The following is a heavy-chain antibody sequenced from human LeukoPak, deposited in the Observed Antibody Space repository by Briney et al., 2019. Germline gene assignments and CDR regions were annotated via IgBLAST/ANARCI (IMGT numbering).Heavy chain of an antibody. V-gene: IGHV1-18*01. CDR1: GYTFTSYG. CDR2: ISAYNGNT. D-gene: IGHD2-2*01. J-gene: IGHJ5*02. Sequence: GASVKVSCKASGYTFTSYGISWVRQAPGQGLEWMGWISAYNGNTNYAQKLQGRVTMTTDTSTSTAYMELRSLRSDDTAVYYCARDRQKCSTSCLRETNWFDPWGQGTLVTVSS. CDR3: ARDRQKCSTSCLRETNWFDP.